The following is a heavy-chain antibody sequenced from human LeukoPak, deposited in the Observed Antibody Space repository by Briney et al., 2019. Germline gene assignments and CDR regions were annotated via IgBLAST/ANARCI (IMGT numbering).Heavy chain of an antibody. Sequence: SETLSLTCTVSGRSLDSGNFYWSWIRQPPGKGLEWIGYIYFSGNTYCNPSLKSRVTISLDMSKNQFSLKLSSVTAADTAVYYCAREIAVAGSAFDIWGQGTMVAVSS. V-gene: IGHV4-30-4*08. CDR2: IYFSGNT. D-gene: IGHD6-19*01. CDR3: AREIAVAGSAFDI. J-gene: IGHJ3*02. CDR1: GRSLDSGNFY.